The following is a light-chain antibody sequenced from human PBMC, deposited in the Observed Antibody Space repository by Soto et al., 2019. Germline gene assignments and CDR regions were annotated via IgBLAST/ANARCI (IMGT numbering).Light chain of an antibody. V-gene: IGKV3-20*01. CDR3: QQYGSSPMYT. Sequence: IGLTQSPGTLSLSPGERATPSCRASQSVSSSYLAWYQQKPGQAPRLLIYGASSRATGIPDRFSGSGSGTDFTLTISRLEPEDFAVYYCQQYGSSPMYTFGQGTKLEIK. CDR1: QSVSSSY. CDR2: GAS. J-gene: IGKJ2*01.